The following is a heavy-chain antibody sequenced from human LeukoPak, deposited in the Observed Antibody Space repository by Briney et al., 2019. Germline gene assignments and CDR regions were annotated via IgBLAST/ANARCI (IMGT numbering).Heavy chain of an antibody. J-gene: IGHJ5*02. CDR2: IFYSGST. CDR3: ARVYCPNGVCYNSRGWFDP. D-gene: IGHD2-8*01. V-gene: IGHV4-59*01. Sequence: SETLSLTCAVYGGSFSGYYWSWIRQPPGKGLEWIGYIFYSGSTNYNPSLKSRVTISVDTSKNQFSLKLSSVTAADTAVYYCARVYCPNGVCYNSRGWFDPWGQGTLVTVSS. CDR1: GGSFSGYY.